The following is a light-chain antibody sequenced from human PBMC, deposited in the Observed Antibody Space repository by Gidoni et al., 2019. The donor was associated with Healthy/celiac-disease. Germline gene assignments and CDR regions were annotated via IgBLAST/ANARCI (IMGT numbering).Light chain of an antibody. V-gene: IGKV1-39*01. CDR3: LQSQRTPWT. J-gene: IGKJ1*01. Sequence: DIQMTQSPSSLSASVGDRVTITCRASQSISSYLNWYQQKPGKAPKLLIYAASSLQSGVPSRFSGSGSGTDFTLTISSLQAEDFATYYCLQSQRTPWTFGPGTKVEIK. CDR2: AAS. CDR1: QSISSY.